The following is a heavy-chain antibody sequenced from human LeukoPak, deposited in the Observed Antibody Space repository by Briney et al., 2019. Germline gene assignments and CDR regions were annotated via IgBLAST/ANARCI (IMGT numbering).Heavy chain of an antibody. Sequence: LSLTCTVSGGSISSSSYYWGWIRQAPGKGLEWVSYISSSGSTIYYADSVKGRFTISRDNAKNSLYLQMNSLRAEDTAVYYCARTRGRAAAGTRGFDYWGQGTLVTVSS. CDR1: GGSISSSSYY. CDR3: ARTRGRAAAGTRGFDY. CDR2: ISSSGSTI. J-gene: IGHJ4*02. D-gene: IGHD6-13*01. V-gene: IGHV3-11*01.